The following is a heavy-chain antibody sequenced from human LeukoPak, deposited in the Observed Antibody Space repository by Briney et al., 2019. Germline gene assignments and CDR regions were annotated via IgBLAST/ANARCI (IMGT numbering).Heavy chain of an antibody. CDR3: ARRGHYDSSGYYANWYFDL. Sequence: SVKVSCKASGYTFTGYYMHWVRQAPGQGLEWMGGIIPIFGTANYAQKFQGRVTITTDESTSTAYMELSSLRSEDTAVYYCARRGHYDSSGYYANWYFDLWGRGTLVTVSS. J-gene: IGHJ2*01. CDR2: IIPIFGTA. CDR1: GYTFTGYY. V-gene: IGHV1-69*05. D-gene: IGHD3-22*01.